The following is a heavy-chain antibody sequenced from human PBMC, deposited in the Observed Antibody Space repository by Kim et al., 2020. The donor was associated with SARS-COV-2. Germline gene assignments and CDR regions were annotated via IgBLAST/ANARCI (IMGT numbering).Heavy chain of an antibody. D-gene: IGHD6-19*01. CDR3: ARVRRIAVAGTRAFDI. Sequence: SLKSRVTISVDTSKNQFSLKLSSVTAADTAVYYCARVRRIAVAGTRAFDIWGQGTMVTVSS. J-gene: IGHJ3*02. V-gene: IGHV4-34*01.